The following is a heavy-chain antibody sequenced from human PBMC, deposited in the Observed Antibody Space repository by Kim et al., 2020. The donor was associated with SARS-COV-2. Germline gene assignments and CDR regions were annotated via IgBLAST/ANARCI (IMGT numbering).Heavy chain of an antibody. D-gene: IGHD3-10*01. Sequence: SETLSIICTVSGDSISSSSSWWGWIRQPPGKGLEWIGSVRYSGGTYYNPSLKSRVTISVDPSKNHFSLKLTSVTATDTAVYYCARLPTGFPNWFDPWGQGILVTVSS. CDR1: GDSISSSSSW. J-gene: IGHJ5*02. CDR2: VRYSGGT. CDR3: ARLPTGFPNWFDP. V-gene: IGHV4-39*02.